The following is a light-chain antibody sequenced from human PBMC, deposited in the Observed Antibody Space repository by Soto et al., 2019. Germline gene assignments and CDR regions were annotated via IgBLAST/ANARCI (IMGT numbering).Light chain of an antibody. CDR3: QQYTSHSWT. Sequence: DIQMTQSPSTLSASVGDRVTITFRASQSISSWLAWYQQKPGKAPRLLIYKASSLESGVPSRFSGSGSGTEFTLTISSLQPDDFATYYCQQYTSHSWTFGQGTKVEIK. CDR1: QSISSW. V-gene: IGKV1-5*03. CDR2: KAS. J-gene: IGKJ1*01.